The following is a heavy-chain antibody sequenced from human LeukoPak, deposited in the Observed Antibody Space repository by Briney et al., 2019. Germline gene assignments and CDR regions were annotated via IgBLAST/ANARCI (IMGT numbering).Heavy chain of an antibody. Sequence: GGSLRLSCAASGFTFKSYGMHWVRQAPGKGLEWVAVISYDGSNKYYADSVKGRFTISRDNSKNTLYLQMNSLRAEDTAVYYYAKDAGGYYFDYWGQGTLVTVSS. CDR3: AKDAGGYYFDY. D-gene: IGHD3-16*01. CDR1: GFTFKSYG. J-gene: IGHJ4*02. V-gene: IGHV3-30*18. CDR2: ISYDGSNK.